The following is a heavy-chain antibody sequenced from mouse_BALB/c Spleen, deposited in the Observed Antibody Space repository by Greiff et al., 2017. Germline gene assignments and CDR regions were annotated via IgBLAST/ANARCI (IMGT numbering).Heavy chain of an antibody. CDR3: ARSEAWFAY. Sequence: EVQLVESGGGLVQPGGSRKLSCAASGFTFSSFGMHWVRQAPEKGLEWVAYISSGSSTIYYADTVKGRFTISRDNPKNTLFLQMTSLRSEDTAMYYCARSEAWFAYWGQGTLVTVSA. J-gene: IGHJ3*01. CDR2: ISSGSSTI. CDR1: GFTFSSFG. V-gene: IGHV5-17*02.